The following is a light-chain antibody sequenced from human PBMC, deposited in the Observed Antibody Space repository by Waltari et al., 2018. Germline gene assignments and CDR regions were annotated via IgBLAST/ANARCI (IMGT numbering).Light chain of an antibody. Sequence: DIVMTQSPDSLPVSLGERATINCKSRQSVLHSSNNKNYLAWYRQKPGQPPKLLIYWGSTRESGVPDRISGSGSGTDFTLTISSLQAEDVAVYYCQQYYSSPHTFGLGTRLEIK. CDR3: QQYYSSPHT. V-gene: IGKV4-1*01. CDR2: WGS. J-gene: IGKJ5*01. CDR1: QSVLHSSNNKNY.